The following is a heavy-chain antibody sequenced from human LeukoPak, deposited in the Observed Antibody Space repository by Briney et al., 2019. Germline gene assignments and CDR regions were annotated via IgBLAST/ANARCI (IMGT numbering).Heavy chain of an antibody. CDR1: GYSFTSYW. V-gene: IGHV5-10-1*01. D-gene: IGHD5-18*01. J-gene: IGHJ4*02. CDR3: ARLAVDTAMEFDY. Sequence: GESLKISCKGSGYSFTSYWISWVRQMPGKGLEWMGRIDPSDSYTNYSPSFQGHVTISAGKSISTAYLQWSSLKASDTAMYYCARLAVDTAMEFDYWGQGTLVTVSS. CDR2: IDPSDSYT.